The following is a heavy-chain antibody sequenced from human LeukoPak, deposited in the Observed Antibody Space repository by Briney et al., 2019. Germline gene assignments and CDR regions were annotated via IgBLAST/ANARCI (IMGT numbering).Heavy chain of an antibody. CDR2: IYYSGST. D-gene: IGHD3-22*01. CDR3: ARFDSYENNWFDP. CDR1: GGSISSGGYY. Sequence: SETPSLTCTVSGGSISSGGYYWSWIRQHPGKGLEWIGYIYYSGSTYYNPSLKSRVTIPVDTSKNQSSLKLSSVTAADTAVYYCARFDSYENNWFDPWGQGTLVTVSS. J-gene: IGHJ5*02. V-gene: IGHV4-31*03.